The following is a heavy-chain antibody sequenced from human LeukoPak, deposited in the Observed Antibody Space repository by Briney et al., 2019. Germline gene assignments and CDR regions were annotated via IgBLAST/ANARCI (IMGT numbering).Heavy chain of an antibody. V-gene: IGHV4-59*01. CDR2: IYYSGST. D-gene: IGHD4-17*01. CDR1: GGSISSYY. Sequence: PSETLSLTCTVSGGSISSYYWSWIRQPPGKGLEWIGYIYYSGSTNYNPSLKSRVTISVDTSKNQFSLKLSSVTAADTAVYYCAREPYGDHYYGMDVWGQGTTVTVSS. CDR3: AREPYGDHYYGMDV. J-gene: IGHJ6*02.